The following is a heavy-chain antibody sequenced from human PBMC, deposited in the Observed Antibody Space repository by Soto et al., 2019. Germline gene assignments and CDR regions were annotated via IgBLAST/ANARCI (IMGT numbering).Heavy chain of an antibody. D-gene: IGHD6-13*01. J-gene: IGHJ6*03. CDR1: GGSFSGDY. V-gene: IGHV4-34*01. CDR2: INHSGST. CDR3: ASDSCEPTYSSSCHSHYYMDV. Sequence: SETLALSYAVYGGSFSGDYWSWIRQPPGKGLEWIGEINHSGSTNYNPSLKSRVTISVDTSKNQFSLKLSALTAAATAVYYCASDSCEPTYSSSCHSHYYMDVWRKATTVTVS.